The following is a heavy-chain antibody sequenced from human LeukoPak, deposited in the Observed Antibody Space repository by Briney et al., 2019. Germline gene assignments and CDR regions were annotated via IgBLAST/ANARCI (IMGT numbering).Heavy chain of an antibody. CDR3: ASDWAPGQGRMFDH. D-gene: IGHD3-16*01. Sequence: SQTLSLTCVVSGGSLISTDHHWGWIRQTPGKGLEWIGSMSHSGTTYYNPSLMSRVTMSVDTSKNYFSLQLSSVTAADTAVYFCASDWAPGQGRMFDHWGQGTLVTVSS. V-gene: IGHV4-39*07. J-gene: IGHJ4*02. CDR2: MSHSGTT. CDR1: GGSLISTDHH.